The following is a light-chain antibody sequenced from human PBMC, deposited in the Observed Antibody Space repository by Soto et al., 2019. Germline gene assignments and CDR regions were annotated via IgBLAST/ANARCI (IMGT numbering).Light chain of an antibody. J-gene: IGLJ1*01. CDR1: SSDVGGYNY. V-gene: IGLV2-8*01. Sequence: QSVLTQPPSASGSPGQSVTISCTGTSSDVGGYNYVSWYQQHPGKAPKLMIYEVTKRPSGVPDRFSGSKSASTASLTVSGLQAEDEADYYCSSYAGTDNVYVFGTGTKLTVL. CDR2: EVT. CDR3: SSYAGTDNVYV.